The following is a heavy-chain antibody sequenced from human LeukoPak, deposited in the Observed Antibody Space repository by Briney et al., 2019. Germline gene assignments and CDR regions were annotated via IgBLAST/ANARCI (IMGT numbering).Heavy chain of an antibody. Sequence: GGSLRLSCAAPGFTFSDYYMGWIRQAPGKGLECVSYIRYDGGDIYYADSVKGRFTISRDNAKNSLYLQMNSLRAEDTAVYYCARDIVAAGLFFDYWGQGTPVTVSS. J-gene: IGHJ4*02. CDR1: GFTFSDYY. V-gene: IGHV3-11*01. CDR2: IRYDGGDI. CDR3: ARDIVAAGLFFDY. D-gene: IGHD1-26*01.